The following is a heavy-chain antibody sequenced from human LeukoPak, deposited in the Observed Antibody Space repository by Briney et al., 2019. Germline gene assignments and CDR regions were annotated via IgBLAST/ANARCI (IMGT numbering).Heavy chain of an antibody. J-gene: IGHJ4*02. Sequence: SQTLSLTCDISGDSVSGNIVAWNWIRQSPSRGLEWLGRTNYRSKWYNDYAVSVRGRITISPDTSKNRFSLQLDSVTPEDTAVYYCARGSSGSFDYWGQGTLVTVSS. V-gene: IGHV6-1*01. CDR2: TNYRSKWYN. CDR1: GDSVSGNIVA. CDR3: ARGSSGSFDY. D-gene: IGHD6-19*01.